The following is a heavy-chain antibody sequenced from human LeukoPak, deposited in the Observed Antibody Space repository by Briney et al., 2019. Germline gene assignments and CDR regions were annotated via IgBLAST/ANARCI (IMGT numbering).Heavy chain of an antibody. CDR2: IYADGNT. V-gene: IGHV3-53*01. CDR3: ARAKYSYAFRSVYFDY. CDR1: GFIVNTNY. J-gene: IGHJ4*02. D-gene: IGHD5-18*01. Sequence: GGSLRLSCAASGFIVNTNYMTWVRQAPGRGLEWVSFIYADGNTYYADSVKGRFTISRDISKNAVYLQMNSLRAEDTAVYYCARAKYSYAFRSVYFDYWGQGTLVTVSS.